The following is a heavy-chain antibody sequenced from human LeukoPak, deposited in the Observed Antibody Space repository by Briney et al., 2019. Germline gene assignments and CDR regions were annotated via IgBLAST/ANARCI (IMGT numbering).Heavy chain of an antibody. Sequence: GGSLRLSCAASGLTFNSYAMSWVRQAPGKGLEWVSAISGSGGSTLYADSVKGRFTISRDNSKNTLYLQMNSLRAEDTAVYYCAKDPALLWFGELFAPDDAFDIWGQGTMVTVSS. CDR3: AKDPALLWFGELFAPDDAFDI. CDR2: ISGSGGST. CDR1: GLTFNSYA. V-gene: IGHV3-23*01. D-gene: IGHD3-10*01. J-gene: IGHJ3*02.